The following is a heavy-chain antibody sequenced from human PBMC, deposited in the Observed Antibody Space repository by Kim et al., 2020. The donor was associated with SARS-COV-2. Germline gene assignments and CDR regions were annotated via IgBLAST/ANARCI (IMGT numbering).Heavy chain of an antibody. Sequence: GGSLRLSCAASGFTFSSYSMNWVRQAPGKGLEWVSYISSSSTIYYADSVKGRFTISRDNAKNSLYLQMNSLRDEDTAVYYCARDSGSDYGDYSYYYYGMNVWGQGTTVTVSS. J-gene: IGHJ6*02. CDR1: GFTFSSYS. CDR3: ARDSGSDYGDYSYYYYGMNV. V-gene: IGHV3-48*02. CDR2: ISSSSTI. D-gene: IGHD4-17*01.